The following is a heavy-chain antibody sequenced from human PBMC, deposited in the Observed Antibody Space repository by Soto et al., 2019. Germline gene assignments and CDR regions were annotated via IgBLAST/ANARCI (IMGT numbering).Heavy chain of an antibody. CDR1: GGTFSSYA. CDR2: IIPIFGTA. V-gene: IGHV1-69*13. Sequence: SVKVSCKASGGTFSSYAISWVRQAPGQGLEWMGGIIPIFGTANYAQKFQGRVTITADESTSTAYMELSSLRSEDTAVYYCARDVLDPPSFGVVIPDYLYYYYGTDVWGQGTTVTVSS. D-gene: IGHD3-3*01. CDR3: ARDVLDPPSFGVVIPDYLYYYYGTDV. J-gene: IGHJ6*02.